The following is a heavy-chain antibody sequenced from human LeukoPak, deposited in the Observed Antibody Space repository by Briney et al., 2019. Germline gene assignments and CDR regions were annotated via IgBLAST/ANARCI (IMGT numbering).Heavy chain of an antibody. CDR1: GFTFNIYN. CDR2: ISSSSGTI. D-gene: IGHD3-9*01. Sequence: QPGGSLRLSCAASGFTFNIYNMNWVRQAPGKGLEWVSYISSSSGTIYYADSVKGRFTISRDNAKNSLYLQMNSLRAEDTAVYYCARDHLSYYDILTGYPYYYMDVWGKGTTVTVSS. J-gene: IGHJ6*03. V-gene: IGHV3-48*01. CDR3: ARDHLSYYDILTGYPYYYMDV.